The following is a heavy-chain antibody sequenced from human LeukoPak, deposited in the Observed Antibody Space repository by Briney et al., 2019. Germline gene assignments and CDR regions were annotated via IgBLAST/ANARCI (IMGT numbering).Heavy chain of an antibody. D-gene: IGHD6-19*01. V-gene: IGHV3-53*01. J-gene: IGHJ4*02. CDR2: FYSGGST. CDR1: GFTVSSNY. CDR3: ARHSSGWYGLDY. Sequence: GGSLRLSCAASGFTVSSNYMTWVRQAPGKGLEWVSVFYSGGSTYYADSVKGRFTISRDNSKNTLYLQMNSLRAEDTAVYYCARHSSGWYGLDYWGQGTLVTVSS.